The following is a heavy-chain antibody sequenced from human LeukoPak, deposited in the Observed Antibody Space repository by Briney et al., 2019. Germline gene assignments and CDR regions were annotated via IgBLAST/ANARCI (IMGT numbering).Heavy chain of an antibody. Sequence: PGGSLRLSCAASGFTFSNYAMSWVRQAPGKGLEWVSGISGSGGSTYYAGSVKGRFTISRDNSKTTLYLQMNSLRAEDTAVYYCAKGSSSYYFAFDIWGQGTMVTVSS. CDR2: ISGSGGST. D-gene: IGHD6-13*01. CDR3: AKGSSSYYFAFDI. CDR1: GFTFSNYA. J-gene: IGHJ3*02. V-gene: IGHV3-23*01.